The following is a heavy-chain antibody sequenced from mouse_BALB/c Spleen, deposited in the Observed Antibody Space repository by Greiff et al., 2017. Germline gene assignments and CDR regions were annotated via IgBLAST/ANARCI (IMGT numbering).Heavy chain of an antibody. D-gene: IGHD2-2*01. CDR2: IYPGSGST. V-gene: IGHV1-55*01. J-gene: IGHJ3*01. Sequence: QVQLQQSGAELVKPGTSVKLSCKASGYNFTSYWINWVKLRPGQGLEWIGDIYPGSGSTNYNEKFKSKATLTVDTSSSTAYMQLSSLASEDSALYYCGRSGGYDGGFAYWGQGTLVTVSA. CDR3: GRSGGYDGGFAY. CDR1: GYNFTSYW.